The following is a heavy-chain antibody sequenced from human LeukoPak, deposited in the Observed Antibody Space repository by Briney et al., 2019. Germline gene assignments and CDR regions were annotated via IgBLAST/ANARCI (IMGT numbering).Heavy chain of an antibody. CDR3: ARVGYDSSGHHRYAFDI. J-gene: IGHJ3*02. V-gene: IGHV1-18*01. Sequence: ASVKVSCKASGYTFITYGISWVRQAPGQGLEWMGWTNPRNGNTNYVQNLQGRVTMTTDTSTSTAYMELRSLRSDDTAVYYCARVGYDSSGHHRYAFDIWSQGTMVTVSS. CDR1: GYTFITYG. D-gene: IGHD3-22*01. CDR2: TNPRNGNT.